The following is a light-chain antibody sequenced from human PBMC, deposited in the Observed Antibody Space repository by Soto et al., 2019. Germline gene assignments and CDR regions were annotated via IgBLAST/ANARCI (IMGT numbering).Light chain of an antibody. V-gene: IGKV1-39*01. CDR2: AAS. J-gene: IGKJ1*01. Sequence: DIQMTQSPSSLSASVGDRVTITCRASQSISSYFNWYQQKPGRAPKLLISAASSLQSGVPSRFSGSGSGTDFTLTISSLQPEDFATYYCQQSSSTPWTLGQGTKVDIK. CDR1: QSISSY. CDR3: QQSSSTPWT.